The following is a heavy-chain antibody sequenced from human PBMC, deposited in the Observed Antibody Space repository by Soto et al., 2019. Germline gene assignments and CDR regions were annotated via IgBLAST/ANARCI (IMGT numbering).Heavy chain of an antibody. D-gene: IGHD2-15*01. J-gene: IGHJ6*02. CDR1: GGTFSSYA. Sequence: QVQLVQSGAEVKKPGSSVKVSCTASGGTFSSYAISWVRQAPGQGLEWMGGIIPIFGTANYAQKFQGRVTITADESTSTAYMELSSLRSEDTAVYYCATDLGYCSGGSCYQESYYYYYGMDVWGQGTTVTVSS. CDR3: ATDLGYCSGGSCYQESYYYYYGMDV. V-gene: IGHV1-69*01. CDR2: IIPIFGTA.